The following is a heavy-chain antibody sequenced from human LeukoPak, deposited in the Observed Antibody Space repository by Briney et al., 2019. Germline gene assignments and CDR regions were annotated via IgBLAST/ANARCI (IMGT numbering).Heavy chain of an antibody. V-gene: IGHV4-39*01. CDR3: ARRRKLQWGGIVGASRPFDY. CDR1: GGSIGSSSYY. D-gene: IGHD1-26*01. J-gene: IGHJ4*02. Sequence: SETLSLTCTVSGGSIGSSSYYWGWIRQPPGKGLEWIGSIYYSGSTYYNPSLKSRVTISVDTSKNQFSLKLSSVTAADTAVYYCARRRKLQWGGIVGASRPFDYWGQGTLVTVSS. CDR2: IYYSGST.